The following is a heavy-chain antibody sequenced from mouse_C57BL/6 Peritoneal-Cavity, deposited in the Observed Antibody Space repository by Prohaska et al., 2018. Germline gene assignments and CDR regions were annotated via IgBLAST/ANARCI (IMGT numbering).Heavy chain of an antibody. CDR3: AKYYGDY. CDR2: INTYSGVQ. V-gene: IGHV9-3*01. D-gene: IGHD1-1*01. J-gene: IGHJ2*01. CDR1: GYTFTTYG. Sequence: QIQLVQSGPELKKPGETVKISCKASGYTFTTYGISWVKQAPGKGLKWMGWINTYSGVQSYVDGFNGRFAFSLETSVSNVYLQINSRKNEYTATYFCAKYYGDYWGQGTNLTVSS.